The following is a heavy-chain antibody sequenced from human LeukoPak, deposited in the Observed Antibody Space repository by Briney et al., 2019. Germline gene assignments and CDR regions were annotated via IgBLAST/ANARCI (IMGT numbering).Heavy chain of an antibody. CDR1: GGSISSYY. D-gene: IGHD3-3*01. Sequence: SETLSLTCPVSGGSISSYYWSWIRQPPGKGLEWIGYIYYSGSTNYNPSLKSRVTISVDTSKNQFSLKLSSVTAADTAVYYCARAVSPYHFWSGYHLTYYYMDVWGKGTTVTVSS. CDR2: IYYSGST. CDR3: ARAVSPYHFWSGYHLTYYYMDV. J-gene: IGHJ6*03. V-gene: IGHV4-59*01.